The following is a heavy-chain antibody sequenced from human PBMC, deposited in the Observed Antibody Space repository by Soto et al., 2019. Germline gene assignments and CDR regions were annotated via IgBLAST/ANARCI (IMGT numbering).Heavy chain of an antibody. Sequence: QVQLVQSGAEVKKPGASVKVSCKASGYTFTSYDINWVRQATGQGLEWMGWMNPNSGNTGYAQKFQGRVTMTRNTSISKDYMELSSLRSEDTAVYYCARGGGWGEQRPHAHYYYYYGMDVWGQGTTVTVSS. V-gene: IGHV1-8*01. CDR3: ARGGGWGEQRPHAHYYYYYGMDV. D-gene: IGHD6-25*01. J-gene: IGHJ6*02. CDR1: GYTFTSYD. CDR2: MNPNSGNT.